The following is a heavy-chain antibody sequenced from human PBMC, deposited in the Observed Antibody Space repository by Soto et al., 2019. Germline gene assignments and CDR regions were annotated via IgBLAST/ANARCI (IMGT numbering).Heavy chain of an antibody. J-gene: IGHJ4*02. Sequence: QVQLVQSGAEVKKPGASVKVSCKASGYTFTSYAISWVRQAPGQGLEWMGWISAYNGNTNYAQKLQGRVTMTTDTSPTTPHMELRSLSSDDTAVYYSARQGPPAGYWGQATLVTVSS. CDR2: ISAYNGNT. V-gene: IGHV1-18*01. CDR1: GYTFTSYA. CDR3: ARQGPPAGY.